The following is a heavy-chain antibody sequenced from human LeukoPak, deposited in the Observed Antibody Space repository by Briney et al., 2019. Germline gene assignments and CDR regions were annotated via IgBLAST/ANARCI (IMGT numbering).Heavy chain of an antibody. V-gene: IGHV4-34*01. Sequence: SETLSLTCAVYGGSFSGYYWSWIHQPPGKGLEWIGEINHSGSTNYHPSLESRITISVDTSKNQFSLKPSPVTAAEPAVYCRARGRRLGYCSSTRCYGRYIWGQGTLVNVS. D-gene: IGHD2-2*01. CDR1: GGSFSGYY. CDR3: ARGRRLGYCSSTRCYGRYI. J-gene: IGHJ4*02. CDR2: INHSGST.